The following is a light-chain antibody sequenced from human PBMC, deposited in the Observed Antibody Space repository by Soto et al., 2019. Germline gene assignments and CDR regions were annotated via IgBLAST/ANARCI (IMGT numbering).Light chain of an antibody. J-gene: IGKJ1*01. CDR2: DAS. V-gene: IGKV1-5*01. Sequence: DILLTQSPCTLSVYQGERATLSCRASQSISSYLAWYQQKPGKAPKLLIYDASSLESGVPSRFSGSGSGTEFTLTISSLEPEDFAVYYCQQRSNWPKTFGQGTKVDIK. CDR3: QQRSNWPKT. CDR1: QSISSY.